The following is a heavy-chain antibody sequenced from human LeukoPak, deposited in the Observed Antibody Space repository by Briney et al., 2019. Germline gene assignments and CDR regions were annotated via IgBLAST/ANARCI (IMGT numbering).Heavy chain of an antibody. CDR3: ARSRGAFDI. CDR2: ITSSSNNI. CDR1: GITFSSYS. V-gene: IGHV3-21*01. J-gene: IGHJ3*02. Sequence: GASLRPSCAAAGITFSSYSINWVRKAPGKRLEYVSSITSSSNNIYYADSVKGRFTISRDNTKNSLYLQMNSLRAEDTAVYYCARSRGAFDIWGQGTLVTVSS.